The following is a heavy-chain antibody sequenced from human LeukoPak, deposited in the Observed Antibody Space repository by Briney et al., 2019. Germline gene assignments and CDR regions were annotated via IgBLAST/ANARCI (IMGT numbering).Heavy chain of an antibody. CDR3: ARVGYSSSWYKAFDI. D-gene: IGHD6-13*01. CDR2: ISGTDNNI. Sequence: GGSLRLSCAASGFTFSSYAMSWVRQAPGKGLEWVSYISGTDNNIYYADSVRGRFAISRDNAKNSLFLQMNSLRAEDTAVYYCARVGYSSSWYKAFDIWGRGTMVTVSS. CDR1: GFTFSSYA. J-gene: IGHJ3*02. V-gene: IGHV3-48*03.